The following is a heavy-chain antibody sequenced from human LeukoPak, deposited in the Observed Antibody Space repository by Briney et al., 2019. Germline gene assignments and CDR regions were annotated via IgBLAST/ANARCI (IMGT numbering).Heavy chain of an antibody. J-gene: IGHJ6*02. V-gene: IGHV1-69*04. CDR2: ILPIFDMA. CDR3: ARDGGWLQTQNHYYYHGMDV. Sequence: SVKVSCKASGGTFSTYAITWMRQAPGQGLEWMGRILPIFDMANYAQKFQGRVTITADKSTRTAYMELSSLRSDDTAVYYCARDGGWLQTQNHYYYHGMDVWGQGTTVTVSS. CDR1: GGTFSTYA. D-gene: IGHD5-24*01.